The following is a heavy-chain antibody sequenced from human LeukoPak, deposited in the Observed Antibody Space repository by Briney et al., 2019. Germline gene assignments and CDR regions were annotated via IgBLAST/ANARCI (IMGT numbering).Heavy chain of an antibody. D-gene: IGHD2-15*01. CDR1: GGSINSNNW. J-gene: IGHJ4*02. V-gene: IGHV4-4*02. CDR2: IYHSGST. CDR3: ASSLKGTPLDY. Sequence: SETLSLTCAVSGGSINSNNWWSWVRQPPGKGLEWIGEIYHSGSTNYNPSLKSRVTISVDRSKNQFSLKLSSVTAADTAVYYCASSLKGTPLDYWGQGTLVTVSS.